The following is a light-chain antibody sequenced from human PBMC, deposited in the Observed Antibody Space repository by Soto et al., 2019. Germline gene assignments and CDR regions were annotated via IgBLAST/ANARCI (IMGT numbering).Light chain of an antibody. J-gene: IGLJ2*01. CDR1: SNDVGGYNY. Sequence: QSALTQPPSASGSPGQSVTFSCTGTSNDVGGYNYVSWYQQHPGKAPKLMISEVSKRPSGVPDRFSGSKSGNTASLTVSELQAEDEADYYCSSFAGSNGLVFGRGTKLTVL. CDR2: EVS. V-gene: IGLV2-8*01. CDR3: SSFAGSNGLV.